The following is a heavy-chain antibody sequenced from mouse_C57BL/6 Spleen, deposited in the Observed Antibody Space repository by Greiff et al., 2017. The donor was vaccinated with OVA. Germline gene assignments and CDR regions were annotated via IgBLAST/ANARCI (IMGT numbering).Heavy chain of an antibody. J-gene: IGHJ2*01. CDR2: ISGGGGNT. CDR1: GFTFSSYT. CDR3: ARHLVLYYFDY. V-gene: IGHV5-9*01. D-gene: IGHD2-2*01. Sequence: EVKVEESGGGLVKPGGSLKLSCAASGFTFSSYTMSWVRQTPEKRLEWVATISGGGGNTYYPDSVKGRFTISRDNAKNTLYLQMSSLRSEDTALYYCARHLVLYYFDYWGQGTTLTVSS.